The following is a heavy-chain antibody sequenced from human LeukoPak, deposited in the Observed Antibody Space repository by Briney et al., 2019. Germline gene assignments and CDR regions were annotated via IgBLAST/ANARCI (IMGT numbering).Heavy chain of an antibody. J-gene: IGHJ4*02. Sequence: PAGSLTVSCAASGFIFSTYGMTWFRQAPGRGLEWVSGISGSGLNTYYGDSVKGRFNSSRDNSKNMLYLQMNSLRAEDTAVYYCAKGGGYGSGTYSEDWGQRIMAADSS. CDR3: AKGGGYGSGTYSED. CDR2: ISGSGLNT. V-gene: IGHV3-23*01. CDR1: GFIFSTYG. D-gene: IGHD3-10*01.